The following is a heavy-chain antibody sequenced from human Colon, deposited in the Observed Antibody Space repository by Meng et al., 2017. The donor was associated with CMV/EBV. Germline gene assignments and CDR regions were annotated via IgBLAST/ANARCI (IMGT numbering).Heavy chain of an antibody. V-gene: IGHV3-21*01. CDR2: ISSSSSYI. J-gene: IGHJ4*02. CDR3: ARSRTAYCSSTSCYHGGY. D-gene: IGHD2-2*01. Sequence: TVSSYSMNWVRQAPGKGLEWVSSISSSSSYIYYADSVKGRFTISRDNAKNSLYLQMNSLRAEDTAVYYCARSRTAYCSSTSCYHGGYWGQGTLVTVSS. CDR1: TVSSYS.